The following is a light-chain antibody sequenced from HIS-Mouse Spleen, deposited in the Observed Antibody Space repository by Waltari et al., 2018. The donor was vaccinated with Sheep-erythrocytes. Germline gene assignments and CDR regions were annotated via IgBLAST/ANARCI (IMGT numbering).Light chain of an antibody. CDR3: CSYAGSYNHV. CDR2: DVS. J-gene: IGLJ1*01. CDR1: SSDVGCYNY. V-gene: IGLV2-11*01. Sequence: QSALTQPRPVSGSPGPSFTISCTGTSSDVGCYNYVSWYQQHPGKAPKLMIYDVSKRPSGVPDRFSGSKSGNTASLTISGLQAEDEADYYCCSYAGSYNHVFATGTKVTVL.